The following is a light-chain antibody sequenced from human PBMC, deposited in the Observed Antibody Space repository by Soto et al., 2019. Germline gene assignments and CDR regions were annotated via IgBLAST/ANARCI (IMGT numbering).Light chain of an antibody. Sequence: QSALTQPASVSGSPGQSITISCTGTSSDVGDYDYVSWYQQHPGKAPKLMIYDVSNRPSGVSNRFSGSKSGNTASLTISGLQAEDEADYYCSSYTRSITYVFGTGTKVTVL. CDR1: SSDVGDYDY. V-gene: IGLV2-14*01. CDR3: SSYTRSITYV. CDR2: DVS. J-gene: IGLJ1*01.